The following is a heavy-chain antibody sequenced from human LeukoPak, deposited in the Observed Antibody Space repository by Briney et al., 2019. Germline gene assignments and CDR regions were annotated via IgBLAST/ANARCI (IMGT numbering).Heavy chain of an antibody. CDR2: IYYSGST. CDR3: ARHLYF. V-gene: IGHV4-39*01. J-gene: IGHJ4*02. Sequence: SETLSLTCTVSGAPISSSSYYWGWIRQPPGRGLEWIGSIYYSGSTYYNPSLQSRVTISVDTSKNQFSLKLSSVTAADTAVYYCARHLYFGGQGTLVTVSS. D-gene: IGHD2/OR15-2a*01. CDR1: GAPISSSSYY.